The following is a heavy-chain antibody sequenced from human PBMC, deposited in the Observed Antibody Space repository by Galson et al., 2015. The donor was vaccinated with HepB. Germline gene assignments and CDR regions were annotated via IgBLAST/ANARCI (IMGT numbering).Heavy chain of an antibody. CDR3: ARNPASYDYYNMGV. CDR1: GFSFMSHS. Sequence: SLRLSCAASGFSFMSHSMNWIRHSPGKGLEWLAYISPGGAKYYADSARGRFTISRDNVKKSMYLHMSSLRVEDTAVYYCARNPASYDYYNMGVWGQGTTVTVS. J-gene: IGHJ6*02. CDR2: ISPGGAK. V-gene: IGHV3-48*01. D-gene: IGHD3-3*01.